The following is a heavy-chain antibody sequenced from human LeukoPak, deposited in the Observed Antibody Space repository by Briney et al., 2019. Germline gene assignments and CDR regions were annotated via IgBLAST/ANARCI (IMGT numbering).Heavy chain of an antibody. CDR3: ARVNGDYYFFDY. V-gene: IGHV1-69*13. D-gene: IGHD4-17*01. Sequence: SVKVSCKASGYTFTSYGISWVRQAPGQGLEWMGGIIPIFGTANYAQKFQGRVTITADESTSTAYMELSSLRSEDTAVYYCARVNGDYYFFDYWGQGTLVTVSS. J-gene: IGHJ4*02. CDR1: GYTFTSYG. CDR2: IIPIFGTA.